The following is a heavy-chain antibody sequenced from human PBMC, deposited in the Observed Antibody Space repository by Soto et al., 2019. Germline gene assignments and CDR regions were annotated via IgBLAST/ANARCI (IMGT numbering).Heavy chain of an antibody. Sequence: GGSLRLSCAASGFTFSSYSMNWVRQAPGKGLEWVSYISSSSSTKYYADSVKGRFTISRDNAKNSLYLQMNSLRDEDTAVYYCARGVWGYADRSSDCWGQGTLVTVSS. CDR2: ISSSSSTK. D-gene: IGHD4-17*01. CDR3: ARGVWGYADRSSDC. V-gene: IGHV3-48*02. J-gene: IGHJ4*02. CDR1: GFTFSSYS.